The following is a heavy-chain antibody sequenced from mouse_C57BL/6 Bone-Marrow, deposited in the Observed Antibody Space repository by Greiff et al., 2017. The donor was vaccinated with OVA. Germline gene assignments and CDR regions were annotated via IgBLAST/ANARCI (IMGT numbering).Heavy chain of an antibody. CDR3: ARSGYYDETGYDFDY. Sequence: QVQLQQSGSELRSPGSSVKLSCKDFDSAVFPIAYMSWVRQKPGHGFEWIGGILPSIGRTIYGEKFEDKATLDADTLSNTAYLELNSLTSEDSAIYACARSGYYDETGYDFDYWGQGTTLTVSS. CDR2: ILPSIGRT. J-gene: IGHJ2*01. D-gene: IGHD2-3*01. V-gene: IGHV15-2*01. CDR1: DSAVFPIAY.